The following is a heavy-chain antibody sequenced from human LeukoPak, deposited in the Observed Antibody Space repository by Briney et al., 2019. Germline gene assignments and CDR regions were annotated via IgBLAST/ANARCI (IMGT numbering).Heavy chain of an antibody. D-gene: IGHD2-15*01. Sequence: SETLSLTCTVSGGSMSPYYWSWIRQPPGKVLEYVGYIYYTGGTNYNPSLKSRVTVSLDTSNNQFSLKLTSVTATDTAVYYCARLGFCRGDNCLDDYWGQGTLVTVSS. V-gene: IGHV4-59*08. CDR2: IYYTGGT. CDR3: ARLGFCRGDNCLDDY. J-gene: IGHJ4*02. CDR1: GGSMSPYY.